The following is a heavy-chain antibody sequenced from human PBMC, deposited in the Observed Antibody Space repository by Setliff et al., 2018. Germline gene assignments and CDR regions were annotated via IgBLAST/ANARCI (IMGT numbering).Heavy chain of an antibody. CDR3: ARALDSGTYYNLYPYYMDV. V-gene: IGHV4-4*08. J-gene: IGHJ6*03. Sequence: SETLSLTCSVSGASITSYYWSWTRQPPGKGLEWIAYIHNNGRIKYNPALKSRVTISLDTSKNQFSLNLNSATAADTAVYFCARALDSGTYYNLYPYYMDVWGKGTTVTVSS. CDR1: GASITSYY. CDR2: IHNNGRI. D-gene: IGHD1-26*01.